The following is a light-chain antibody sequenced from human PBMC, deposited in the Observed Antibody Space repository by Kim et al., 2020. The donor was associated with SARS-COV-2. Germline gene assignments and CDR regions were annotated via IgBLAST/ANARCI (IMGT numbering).Light chain of an antibody. CDR3: QQYSNWPPYT. CDR2: GAS. V-gene: IGKV3-15*01. J-gene: IGKJ2*01. Sequence: GSPGERATLSCRASQSISDNVDWYKQKPGQAPRRLIYGASTRATGISARFSGSGSGTEFTLTISSLQSEDFAVYYCQQYSNWPPYTFGQGTKLEI. CDR1: QSISDN.